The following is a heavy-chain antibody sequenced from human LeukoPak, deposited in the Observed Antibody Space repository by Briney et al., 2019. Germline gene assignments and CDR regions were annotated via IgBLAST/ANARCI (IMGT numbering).Heavy chain of an antibody. V-gene: IGHV3-30-3*01. CDR1: GFTFSSYA. D-gene: IGHD4-23*01. J-gene: IGHJ3*02. CDR3: ARDGPATVVNSHLNAFDI. Sequence: GRSLRLSCAASGFTFSSYAMHWVRQAPGKGLEWVAVISYDGSNKYYADSVKGRFTISRDNSKNTLYLQMNSLRAEDTAVYYCARDGPATVVNSHLNAFDIWGQGTVVTVSS. CDR2: ISYDGSNK.